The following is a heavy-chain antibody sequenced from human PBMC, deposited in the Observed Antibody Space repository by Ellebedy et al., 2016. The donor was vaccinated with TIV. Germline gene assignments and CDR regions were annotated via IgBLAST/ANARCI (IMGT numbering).Heavy chain of an antibody. CDR3: ARCVVAHAAFDI. J-gene: IGHJ3*02. CDR1: GFTFSTYS. V-gene: IGHV3-21*01. Sequence: GESLKISCVASGFTFSTYSMNWVRQAPGRGLEWVSSISGSSSYIYYADSVKGRFTITRENAKNSLYLQLNSLRVEDTALYYCARCVVAHAAFDIWGQGTLVTVSS. D-gene: IGHD2-15*01. CDR2: ISGSSSYI.